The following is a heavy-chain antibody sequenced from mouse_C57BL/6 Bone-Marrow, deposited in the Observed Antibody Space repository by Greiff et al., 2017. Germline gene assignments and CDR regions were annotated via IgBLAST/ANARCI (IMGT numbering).Heavy chain of an antibody. CDR3: ARGRAMVTTRPMDY. CDR2: IYPRSGNT. J-gene: IGHJ4*01. Sequence: VQLQQSGAELARPGASVKLSCKASGYTFTSSGISWVKQRTGQGLEWIGEIYPRSGNTYYNEKFKGKATLTADKSSSTAYMELRSLTSEDSAVYFCARGRAMVTTRPMDYWGQGTSVTVSS. V-gene: IGHV1-81*01. CDR1: GYTFTSSG. D-gene: IGHD2-2*01.